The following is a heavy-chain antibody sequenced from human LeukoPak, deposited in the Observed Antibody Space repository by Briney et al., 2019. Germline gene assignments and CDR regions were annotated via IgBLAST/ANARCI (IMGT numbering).Heavy chain of an antibody. D-gene: IGHD6-13*01. CDR2: ISGSVGST. J-gene: IGHJ4*02. CDR1: GFTFSNYA. V-gene: IGHV3-23*01. CDR3: AKTLPSSWYSFDH. Sequence: GGSLRLSCAASGFTFSNYAMSWVRQAPGKGLEWVSSISGSVGSTFYADPVKGRFTISRDSSNNTLYLQMNSLRAEDTAVYYCAKTLPSSWYSFDHWGQGTLVTVSS.